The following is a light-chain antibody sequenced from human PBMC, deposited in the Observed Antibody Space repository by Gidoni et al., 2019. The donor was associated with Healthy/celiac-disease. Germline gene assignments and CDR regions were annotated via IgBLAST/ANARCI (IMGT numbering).Light chain of an antibody. CDR3: QQYNSYLWT. Sequence: DIHMTQSPSTLSASVRDRVTITCRASQSISTWLAWYQQKPGKAPKLLIYDASILQSGVPSRFSGSRSGTEFTLTISSLQSDDFATYYCQQYNSYLWTFGQGTKVEIK. V-gene: IGKV1-5*01. CDR1: QSISTW. CDR2: DAS. J-gene: IGKJ1*01.